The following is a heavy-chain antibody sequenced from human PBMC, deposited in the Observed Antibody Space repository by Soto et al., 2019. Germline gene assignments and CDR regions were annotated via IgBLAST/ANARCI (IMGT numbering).Heavy chain of an antibody. CDR2: IYYSGST. D-gene: IGHD5-12*01. CDR1: GGSFNTHY. V-gene: IGHV4-59*08. J-gene: IGHJ4*02. CDR3: ATSGYTQEFDY. Sequence: PSEPLSLTCTVSGGSFNTHYWNWIRQSPGKGLEWIGIIYYSGSTKYNPSLKSRVTISVDTSKNQFSLKLSSVTAADTAVYYCATSGYTQEFDYWGQGTLVTVSS.